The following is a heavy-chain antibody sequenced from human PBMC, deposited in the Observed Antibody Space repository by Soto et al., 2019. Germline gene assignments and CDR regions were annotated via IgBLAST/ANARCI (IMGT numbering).Heavy chain of an antibody. CDR1: GYTFSTYW. V-gene: IGHV5-51*03. CDR3: ARRRAWNDAFDF. Sequence: EVQLVQSGAEVKKPGESLKISCQGFGYTFSTYWIGWVRQKPGQGLEWMGAIYPADSDTRYTPSFECHVTFSADKSLSPAYLQWNSLTASDTSRYYCARRRAWNDAFDFWGQGVLVSVSS. CDR2: IYPADSDT. D-gene: IGHD1-1*01. J-gene: IGHJ4*02.